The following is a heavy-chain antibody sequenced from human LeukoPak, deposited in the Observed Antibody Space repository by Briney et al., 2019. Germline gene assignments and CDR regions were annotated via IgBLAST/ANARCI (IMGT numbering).Heavy chain of an antibody. CDR1: GFTFSSYA. Sequence: GGSLRLSCAASGFTFSSYAMNWVRQAPGKGLEWVSAISGSGENTNYADSVKGRFTMSRDNSRNMLYLQMNSLRDEDTAKYYCAKTVSGSYNQGGDYWGQGTLVTVSS. CDR2: ISGSGENT. CDR3: AKTVSGSYNQGGDY. V-gene: IGHV3-23*01. D-gene: IGHD3-10*01. J-gene: IGHJ4*02.